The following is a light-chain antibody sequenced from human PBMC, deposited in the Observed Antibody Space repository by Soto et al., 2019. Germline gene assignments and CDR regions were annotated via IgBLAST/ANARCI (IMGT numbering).Light chain of an antibody. J-gene: IGLJ2*01. Sequence: QSALTQPASVSGSPGQSITISCTGTSSDVGGYNYVSWYQLHPGKAPKLMISEVTNRPSGIPERFSGSNSGNTATLTISRVEAGDEADYYCQVWDSSSAVVFGGGTKVTVL. CDR3: QVWDSSSAVV. CDR2: EVT. CDR1: SSDVGGYNY. V-gene: IGLV2-14*01.